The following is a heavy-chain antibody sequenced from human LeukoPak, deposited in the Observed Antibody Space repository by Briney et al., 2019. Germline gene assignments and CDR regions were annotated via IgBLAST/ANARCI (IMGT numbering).Heavy chain of an antibody. V-gene: IGHV3-30*04. CDR2: VSHDGRNQ. CDR3: GRDPSARVTIDF. Sequence: PGGSLRLSCAASGFTFSNYALHWVRQAPGKGLEWVAIVSHDGRNQYYAESVKGRFTISRDSSKNTVSLQVNSLTAGDSALYYCGRDPSARVTIDFWGQGTLVTVSS. CDR1: GFTFSNYA. D-gene: IGHD5-24*01. J-gene: IGHJ4*02.